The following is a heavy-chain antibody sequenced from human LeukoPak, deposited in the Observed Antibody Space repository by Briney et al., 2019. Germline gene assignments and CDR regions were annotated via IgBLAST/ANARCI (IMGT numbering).Heavy chain of an antibody. CDR1: GFTFSSYS. J-gene: IGHJ6*03. D-gene: IGHD5-18*01. Sequence: PGGSLRLSCAASGFTFSSYSMNWVRQAPGKGLEWVSYISSSSSTIYYADSVKGRFTISRDNAKNSLYLQMNSLRAEDTAVYYCARVIGGSYALYYYYYMDVWGKGTTVTVSS. CDR3: ARVIGGSYALYYYYYMDV. CDR2: ISSSSSTI. V-gene: IGHV3-48*01.